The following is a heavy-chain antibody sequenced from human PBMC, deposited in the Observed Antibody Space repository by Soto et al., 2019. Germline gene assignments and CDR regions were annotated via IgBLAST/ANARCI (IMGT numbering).Heavy chain of an antibody. CDR1: GGTFSDFT. D-gene: IGHD2-21*01. CDR2: IIPILEAT. J-gene: IGHJ6*02. Sequence: QVQLVQSGAEVRKPGSSVKVSCRASGGTFSDFTVTWVRQAPGQGIEWMGGIIPILEATKYAQTFQDRVTFTADESTITVFMELSSLRSEDTAVYFCATSYCGNECQPNRAFYYFGWDVWGQGTTVTVSS. CDR3: ATSYCGNECQPNRAFYYFGWDV. V-gene: IGHV1-69*01.